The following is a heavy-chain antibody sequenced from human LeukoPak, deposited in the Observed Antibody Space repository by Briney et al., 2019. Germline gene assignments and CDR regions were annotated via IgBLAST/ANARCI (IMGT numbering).Heavy chain of an antibody. Sequence: PSETLSLTCTVSGGSISSSSYYWGWIRQPPGKGLEWIGSIYYSGSTYYNPSLKSRVTISVDTSKNQFSLKLNSVTAADTAVYYCARLVYDSSGYFDYWGQGTLVTVSS. D-gene: IGHD3-22*01. CDR3: ARLVYDSSGYFDY. CDR1: GGSISSSSYY. V-gene: IGHV4-39*07. J-gene: IGHJ4*02. CDR2: IYYSGST.